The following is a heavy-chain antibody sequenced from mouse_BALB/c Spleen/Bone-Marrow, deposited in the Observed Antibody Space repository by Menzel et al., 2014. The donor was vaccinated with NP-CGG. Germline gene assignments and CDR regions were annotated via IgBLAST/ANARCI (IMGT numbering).Heavy chain of an antibody. CDR3: ARDINYDIYRYFDV. CDR1: GFTFTDYY. Sequence: EVQLVESGGGLVQPGGSLRLSCATSGFTFTDYYMSWVRQPPGKALEWLGFIRNKAKGYTSENSASVKGRFTISRDNSQSILYLQMNTLRAEDSATYYCARDINYDIYRYFDVWGAGTTVTVSS. D-gene: IGHD2-4*01. V-gene: IGHV7-3*02. J-gene: IGHJ1*01. CDR2: IRNKAKGYTS.